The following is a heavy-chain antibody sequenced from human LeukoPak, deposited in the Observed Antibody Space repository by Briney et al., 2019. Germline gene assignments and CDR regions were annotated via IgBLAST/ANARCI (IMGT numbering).Heavy chain of an antibody. CDR3: ARDSRNVLRAFDI. V-gene: IGHV4-59*01. CDR2: VYYSGTPT. CDR1: GDSISSSW. D-gene: IGHD2-15*01. Sequence: PSETLSLTYTVSGDSISSSWWAWIRQPPGKGLEWIGYVYYSGTPTSYNPSLRSRVTISVDTSKNQFSLKLSSVTAADTAVYYCARDSRNVLRAFDIWGQGTMVTVSS. J-gene: IGHJ3*02.